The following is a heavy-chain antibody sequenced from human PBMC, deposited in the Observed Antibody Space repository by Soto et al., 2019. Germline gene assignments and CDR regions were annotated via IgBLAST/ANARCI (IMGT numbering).Heavy chain of an antibody. D-gene: IGHD4-4*01. CDR1: DYTFAAYW. V-gene: IGHV5-10-1*01. J-gene: IGHJ6*02. Sequence: GESLKISCKGFDYTFAAYWIGWVRQMPGKGLEWMGRIDPSDSYTNYSPSFQGHVTISADKSISTAYLQWSSLKASDTAMYYCAFSRGGTVTTYGYYGMDVWGQGTTVTVSS. CDR3: AFSRGGTVTTYGYYGMDV. CDR2: IDPSDSYT.